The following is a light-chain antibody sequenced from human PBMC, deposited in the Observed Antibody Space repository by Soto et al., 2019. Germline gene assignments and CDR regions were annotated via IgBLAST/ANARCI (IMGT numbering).Light chain of an antibody. CDR3: QQFNTYPHT. V-gene: IGKV1-13*02. CDR2: DAS. CDR1: QGISSA. Sequence: AIQLTQSPSSLSASVGDRVTITCRASQGISSALAWYQQKPGTAPKLLIHDASSLESGVPSRFSGSGSGTDFTLTISSLQPEDSAVYYCQQFNTYPHTFGQGTRLDIK. J-gene: IGKJ5*01.